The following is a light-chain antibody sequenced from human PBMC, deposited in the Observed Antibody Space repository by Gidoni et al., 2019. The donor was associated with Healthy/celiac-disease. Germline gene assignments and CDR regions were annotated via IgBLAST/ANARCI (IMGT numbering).Light chain of an antibody. V-gene: IGKV1-5*01. CDR2: DAS. CDR3: QQYNSYRWT. CDR1: QSISSW. Sequence: DIQMTQSPSTLSASVGDRVTITCRASQSISSWLSWYQQKPGKAPKLLLYDASSLESGVPSRLSGSGSGTEFTITISSLQPDDFATYYCQQYNSYRWTFGQGTKVEIK. J-gene: IGKJ1*01.